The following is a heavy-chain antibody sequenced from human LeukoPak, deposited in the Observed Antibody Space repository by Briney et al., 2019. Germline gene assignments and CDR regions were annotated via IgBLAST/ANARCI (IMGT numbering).Heavy chain of an antibody. CDR1: GGSLSSGDYY. CDR3: AREGEIAAAGTFRH. CDR2: IYYSGST. D-gene: IGHD6-13*01. Sequence: SETLSLTXTVSGGSLSSGDYYWSWIRQPPGKGLEWIGYIYYSGSTYYNPSLKSRVTISVDTSKNQFSLKLSSVTAADTAVYYCAREGEIAAAGTFRHWGQGTLVTVSS. J-gene: IGHJ4*02. V-gene: IGHV4-30-4*08.